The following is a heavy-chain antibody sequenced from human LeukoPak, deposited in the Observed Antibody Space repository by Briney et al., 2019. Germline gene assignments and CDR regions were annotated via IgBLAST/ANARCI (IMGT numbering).Heavy chain of an antibody. CDR3: ARASGSSPHFDY. J-gene: IGHJ4*02. D-gene: IGHD1-26*01. V-gene: IGHV4-59*01. CDR2: IYYSGST. Sequence: PGGSLRLSCAASGFTFSSYWMSWIRQPPGKGLEWIGYIYYSGSTNYNPSLKSRVTISVDTSKNQFSLKLSSVTAADTAVYYCARASGSSPHFDYWGQGTLVTVSS. CDR1: GFTFSSYW.